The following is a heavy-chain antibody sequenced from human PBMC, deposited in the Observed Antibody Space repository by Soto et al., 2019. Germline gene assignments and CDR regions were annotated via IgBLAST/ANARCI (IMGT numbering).Heavy chain of an antibody. V-gene: IGHV3-33*01. J-gene: IGHJ4*02. Sequence: QVQLVESGGGVVQPGRSLRLSCVASGFSFKDHGMHRVRQAPGKGPEWVAVIWYDSSNNYYGDSVKGRFTISRDNSKNTLLLQMNSLRVQDTGLYYCARGSAVLAATPFDYWGQGALVTVSS. CDR2: IWYDSSNN. CDR3: ARGSAVLAATPFDY. D-gene: IGHD2-15*01. CDR1: GFSFKDHG.